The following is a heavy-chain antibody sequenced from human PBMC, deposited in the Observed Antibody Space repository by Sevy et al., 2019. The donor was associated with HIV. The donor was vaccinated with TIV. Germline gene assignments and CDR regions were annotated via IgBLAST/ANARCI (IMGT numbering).Heavy chain of an antibody. J-gene: IGHJ6*02. CDR3: TTALHTIRFLEWLPPYYYYGMDV. CDR1: GFTFSNAW. D-gene: IGHD3-3*01. Sequence: GGSLRLSCAASGFTFSNAWMSWVRQAPGKGLEWVGRIKSKTDGGTTDYAAPVKGRLTIARTDSKNTMYLQMNSLKTEDTAVYYCTTALHTIRFLEWLPPYYYYGMDVWGQGTTVTVSS. CDR2: IKSKTDGGTT. V-gene: IGHV3-15*01.